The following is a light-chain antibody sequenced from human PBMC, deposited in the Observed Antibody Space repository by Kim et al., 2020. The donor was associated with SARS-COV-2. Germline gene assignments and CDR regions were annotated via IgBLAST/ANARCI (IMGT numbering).Light chain of an antibody. CDR2: EVT. Sequence: QSITISCTGTSTDVGNYDLVSSYHQHPGKAPKLMISEVTKRPSGVSNRFSGSKSGNTASLTISGLQAEDEADYYCCSDAGSNTPVVFGGGTQLTVL. CDR1: STDVGNYDL. CDR3: CSDAGSNTPVV. J-gene: IGLJ2*01. V-gene: IGLV2-23*02.